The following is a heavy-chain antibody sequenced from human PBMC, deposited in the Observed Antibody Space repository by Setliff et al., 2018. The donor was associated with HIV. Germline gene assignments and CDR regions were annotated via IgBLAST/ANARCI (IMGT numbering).Heavy chain of an antibody. CDR3: AKAGSGWYEFDA. Sequence: PGGSLRLSCAASRFTFDDYAMSWVRQAPGKGLEWVSAIGSSGGDTYYADSVQGRFTISRDNSRNTLFLQLHSLRVDDTALYYCAKAGSGWYEFDAWGQGTLVTVSS. J-gene: IGHJ4*02. V-gene: IGHV3-23*01. CDR2: IGSSGGDT. D-gene: IGHD6-19*01. CDR1: RFTFDDYA.